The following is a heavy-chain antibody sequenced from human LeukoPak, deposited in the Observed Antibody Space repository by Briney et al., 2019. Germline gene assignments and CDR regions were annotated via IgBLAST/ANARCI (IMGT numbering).Heavy chain of an antibody. CDR2: MKQDGRER. CDR1: GFTFTNYW. J-gene: IGHJ3*02. D-gene: IGHD6-19*01. CDR3: ARGGGSGRWGSAFDM. V-gene: IGHV3-7*01. Sequence: GGSLRLSCVASGFTFTNYWMSWVRQAPGKGLEWVANMKQDGRERYYVDSVKGRFTISRDNAKNSLYLQMNSLRDEDTAVYYCARGGGSGRWGSAFDMWGQGTMVTVSS.